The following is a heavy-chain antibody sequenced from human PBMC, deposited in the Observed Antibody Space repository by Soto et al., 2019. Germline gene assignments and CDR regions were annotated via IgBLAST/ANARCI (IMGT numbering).Heavy chain of an antibody. CDR2: INAGNGNT. CDR1: GYTFTSYA. D-gene: IGHD6-13*01. CDR3: AREQQLVLSPHFDY. Sequence: ASVKVSCKASGYTFTSYAMHWVRQAPGQRLEWMGWINAGNGNTKYSQKIQGRVTMTRDTSTSTVYMELSSLRSEDTAVYYCAREQQLVLSPHFDYWGQGTLVTVSS. V-gene: IGHV1-3*01. J-gene: IGHJ4*02.